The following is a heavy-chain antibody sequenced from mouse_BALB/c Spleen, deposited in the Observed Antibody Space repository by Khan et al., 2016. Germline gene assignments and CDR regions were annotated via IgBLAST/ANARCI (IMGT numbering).Heavy chain of an antibody. J-gene: IGHJ2*01. CDR2: IWGGGST. CDR1: GYTLTDYG. D-gene: IGHD1-1*01. V-gene: IGHV2-6-5*01. Sequence: QVQLMESGPGLVAPSQSLSITCTVAGYTLTDYGVSWIRQPPGKGLEWLGGIWGGGSTYYNSALKSRLSISKDNSKSHVALKMMRLQKDDTALHYCAKQDYYGRESWGQGTNLP. CDR3: AKQDYYGRES.